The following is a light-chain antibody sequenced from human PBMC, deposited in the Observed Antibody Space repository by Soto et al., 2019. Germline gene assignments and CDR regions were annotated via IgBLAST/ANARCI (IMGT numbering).Light chain of an antibody. CDR3: CSYAGNNTYV. J-gene: IGLJ1*01. V-gene: IGLV2-23*01. CDR1: SSDVGIYNL. CDR2: EGS. Sequence: QSVLTQPASVSGSPGQSITISCTGTSSDVGIYNLVSWYQHHPGKPPKVMIYEGSQRPSGVSSRFSGSKSGNTASLTISGLQPEDEADYFCCSYAGNNTYVFGTGTKVTV.